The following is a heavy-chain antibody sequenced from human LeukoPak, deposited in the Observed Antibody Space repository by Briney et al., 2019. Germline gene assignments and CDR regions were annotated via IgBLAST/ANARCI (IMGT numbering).Heavy chain of an antibody. D-gene: IGHD2-15*01. CDR2: INHSGST. J-gene: IGHJ5*02. Sequence: PSETLSLTCAVYGGSFSGYYWSWIRQPPGKGLERIGEINHSGSTNYNLSLKSRVTISVDTSKNQFSLKLSSVTAADTAVYYCARGFIVVVVASWFDPWGQGTLVTVSS. V-gene: IGHV4-34*01. CDR3: ARGFIVVVVASWFDP. CDR1: GGSFSGYY.